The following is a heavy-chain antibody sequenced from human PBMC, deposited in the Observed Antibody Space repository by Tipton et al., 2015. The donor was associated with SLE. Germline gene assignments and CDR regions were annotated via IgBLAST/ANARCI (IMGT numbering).Heavy chain of an antibody. CDR3: ASGSYYEGSGHDY. V-gene: IGHV3-11*01. D-gene: IGHD3-3*01. Sequence: SGFTFSDYYMGWIRQAPGKGLEWNSYISSSGSTIYYADSVKGRFTISRDNAKNSLYLQMNSLRAEDTAVYYCASGSYYEGSGHDYWGQGTLVTVSS. CDR2: ISSSGSTI. J-gene: IGHJ4*02. CDR1: GFTFSDYY.